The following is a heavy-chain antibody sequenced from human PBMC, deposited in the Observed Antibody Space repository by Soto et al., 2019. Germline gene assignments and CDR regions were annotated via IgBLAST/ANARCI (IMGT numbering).Heavy chain of an antibody. Sequence: EVQLLESGGGLVQPGGSLRLSCAASGFTFSSYAMSWVRQAPGKGLEWVSAISGSGGSTYYADSVKGRFTISRDNSKTTLYLQMNSLRAEDTAVYYCAKDHDYDILTGYYRRGHDAFDIWGQGTMVTVSS. CDR2: ISGSGGST. CDR1: GFTFSSYA. D-gene: IGHD3-9*01. V-gene: IGHV3-23*01. J-gene: IGHJ3*02. CDR3: AKDHDYDILTGYYRRGHDAFDI.